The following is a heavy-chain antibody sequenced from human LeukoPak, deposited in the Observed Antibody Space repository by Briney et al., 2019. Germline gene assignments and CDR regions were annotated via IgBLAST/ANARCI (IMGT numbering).Heavy chain of an antibody. Sequence: GGSLRLSCAASGFTFSSYSMNWVRQAPGKGLEWVSYISSSSSTIYYADSVKGRFTISRDNAKNSLYLQMNSLRAEDTAVYYCARMIYYDSSGYPTGYWGQGTLVTVSS. CDR3: ARMIYYDSSGYPTGY. D-gene: IGHD3-22*01. CDR1: GFTFSSYS. V-gene: IGHV3-48*04. J-gene: IGHJ4*02. CDR2: ISSSSSTI.